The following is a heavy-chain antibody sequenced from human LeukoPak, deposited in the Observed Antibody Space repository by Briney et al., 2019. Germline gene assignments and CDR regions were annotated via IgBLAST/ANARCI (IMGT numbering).Heavy chain of an antibody. CDR2: IGSKAYGGTT. CDR3: TRDRVNSGWTHGAFDI. D-gene: IGHD6-19*01. V-gene: IGHV3-49*04. J-gene: IGHJ3*02. Sequence: GGSLRLSCRASGFIFGDYAMSWVRQAPGKGLEWVGFIGSKAYGGTTEYAASVKGRFTISRDNSKSIAHLQMNSVKTEDTAVHFCTRDRVNSGWTHGAFDIWGQGTMVTVSS. CDR1: GFIFGDYA.